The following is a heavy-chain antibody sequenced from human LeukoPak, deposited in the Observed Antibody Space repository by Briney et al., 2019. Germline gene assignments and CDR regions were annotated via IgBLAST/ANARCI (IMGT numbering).Heavy chain of an antibody. J-gene: IGHJ6*03. V-gene: IGHV1-8*01. Sequence: ASVKVSCKASGYTFTTYGNNWVRQATGQGLEWMGWMNPNSGDTGYAQKFQGRVTMTRNTSINTAYMELSSLRSEDTAVYYCARVIEWEVISHYYYMDVWGKGTTVTISS. D-gene: IGHD1-26*01. CDR1: GYTFTTYG. CDR3: ARVIEWEVISHYYYMDV. CDR2: MNPNSGDT.